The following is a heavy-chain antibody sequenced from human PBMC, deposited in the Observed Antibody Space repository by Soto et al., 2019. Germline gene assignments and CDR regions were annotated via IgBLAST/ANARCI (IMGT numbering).Heavy chain of an antibody. Sequence: SETLSLTCTVSGGSISSSSYYWGWIRQPPGKGLEWIGSIYYSGSTYYNQSLKSRVTVSVDTSKKQFSLKLSSVTAADTAVYYCASPHYDFWSGYFYWGQGTLVTVSS. J-gene: IGHJ4*02. D-gene: IGHD3-3*01. CDR2: IYYSGST. CDR3: ASPHYDFWSGYFY. V-gene: IGHV4-39*01. CDR1: GGSISSSSYY.